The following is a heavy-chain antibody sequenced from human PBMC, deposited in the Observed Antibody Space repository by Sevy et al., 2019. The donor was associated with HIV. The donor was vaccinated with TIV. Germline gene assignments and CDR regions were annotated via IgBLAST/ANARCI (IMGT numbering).Heavy chain of an antibody. CDR3: AKAGELTYSSGWYAEDYYYYYMDV. V-gene: IGHV3-23*01. CDR2: ISGSGGST. CDR1: AFTFSSYA. J-gene: IGHJ6*03. D-gene: IGHD6-19*01. Sequence: GGSLRLSCAASAFTFSSYARSWVRQAPGKGLEWVSAISGSGGSTYYADSVKGRFTISRDNSKNTLYLQMNSLRAEDTAVYYCAKAGELTYSSGWYAEDYYYYYMDVWGKGTTVTVSS.